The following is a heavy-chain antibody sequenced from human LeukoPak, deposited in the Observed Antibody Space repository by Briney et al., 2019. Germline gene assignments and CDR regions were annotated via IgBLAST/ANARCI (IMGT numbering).Heavy chain of an antibody. D-gene: IGHD3-10*01. CDR2: ISYDGSNK. CDR3: SRVMVRGVIIVSPFVY. Sequence: PGRSLRLSCAASGXTFSSYAMHWVRQAPGKGLESVAVISYDGSNKYYADSVKGRFTIFRDNSMNTLYLQMNSLRAEDTAVYYWSRVMVRGVIIVSPFVYWGQGTLVTVSS. J-gene: IGHJ4*02. V-gene: IGHV3-30-3*01. CDR1: GXTFSSYA.